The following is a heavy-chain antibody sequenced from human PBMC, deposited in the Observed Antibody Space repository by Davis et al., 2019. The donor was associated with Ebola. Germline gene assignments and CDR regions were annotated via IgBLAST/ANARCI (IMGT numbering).Heavy chain of an antibody. CDR3: ARVVWGSGFDP. CDR2: INHSGST. V-gene: IGHV4-34*01. Sequence: SETLSPTCAVYGGSFSGYYWSWIRQPPGKGLEWIGEINHSGSTNYNPSPKSRVTISVDTSKDQFSLKLSSVTAADTAVYYCARVVWGSGFDPWGQGTLVTVSS. J-gene: IGHJ5*02. CDR1: GGSFSGYY. D-gene: IGHD3-16*01.